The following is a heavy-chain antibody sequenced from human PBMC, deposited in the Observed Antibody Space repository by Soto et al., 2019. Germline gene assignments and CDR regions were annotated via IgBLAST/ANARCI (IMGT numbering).Heavy chain of an antibody. Sequence: QVQLVQSGAEVKKPGASVKVSCKASGYTFTGYYMHWVRQAPGQGLEWMGWINPNSGGTNYGQKFQGWVTMTRDTSISTAYMELSRLRSDDTAVYYCARTLVPTQNGMDVWGQGTTVTVSS. CDR1: GYTFTGYY. D-gene: IGHD2-2*01. CDR3: ARTLVPTQNGMDV. J-gene: IGHJ6*02. V-gene: IGHV1-2*04. CDR2: INPNSGGT.